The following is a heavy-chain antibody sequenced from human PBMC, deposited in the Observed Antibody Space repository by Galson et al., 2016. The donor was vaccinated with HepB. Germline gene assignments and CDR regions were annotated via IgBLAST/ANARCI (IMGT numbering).Heavy chain of an antibody. CDR2: ITSSSDTM. J-gene: IGHJ4*02. D-gene: IGHD3-16*01. CDR1: GYTFSVYN. CDR3: ARDDYFRLGY. V-gene: IGHV3-48*02. Sequence: SLRLSCAASGYTFSVYNMNWARQAPGKGLEWIAWITSSSDTMYYADSVKGRFTISRDNAKNSLYLEMNSLRDEDTAVYYCARDDYFRLGYWGQGTLVTVSS.